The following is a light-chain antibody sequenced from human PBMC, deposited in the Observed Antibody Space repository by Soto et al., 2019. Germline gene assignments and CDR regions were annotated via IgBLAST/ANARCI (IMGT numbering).Light chain of an antibody. J-gene: IGLJ2*01. CDR1: SSNIGSNY. CDR3: AAWDDSLGGVV. V-gene: IGLV1-47*01. Sequence: QSVLTQPPSASGTPGQRVTISCSGSSSNIGSNYEYWYQQLPGTAPKLLIYRNNQRHSGVPDRFSGSKSGTSASLAISGLRCDDEEVYYCAAWDDSLGGVVFGGGTKVTLL. CDR2: RNN.